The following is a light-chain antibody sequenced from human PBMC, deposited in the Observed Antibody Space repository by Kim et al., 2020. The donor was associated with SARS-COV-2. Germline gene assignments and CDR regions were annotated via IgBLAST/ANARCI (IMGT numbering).Light chain of an antibody. CDR3: KQSNDWPPWT. J-gene: IGKJ1*01. V-gene: IGKV3-15*01. CDR2: DTS. CDR1: QSVSTN. Sequence: SPGERATLSCRASQSVSTNVAWYQQKPGQAPRLLIYDTSTRATGIPAKFSGSGSGTEFTLTISSLQSEDSAVDYCKQSNDWPPWTFGQGTKMDIK.